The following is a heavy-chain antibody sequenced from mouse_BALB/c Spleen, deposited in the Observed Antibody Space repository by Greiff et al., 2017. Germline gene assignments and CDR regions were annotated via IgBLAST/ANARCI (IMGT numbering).Heavy chain of an antibody. CDR2: IDPENGDT. J-gene: IGHJ2*01. D-gene: IGHD1-1*01. CDR1: GFNIKDYY. Sequence: VQLQQSGAELVRSGASVKLSCTASGFNIKDYYMHWVKQRPEQGLEWIGWIDPENGDTEYAPKFQGKATMTADTSSNTAYLQLSSLTSEDTAVYYCNAGFISDYWGQGTTLTVSS. V-gene: IGHV14-4*02. CDR3: NAGFISDY.